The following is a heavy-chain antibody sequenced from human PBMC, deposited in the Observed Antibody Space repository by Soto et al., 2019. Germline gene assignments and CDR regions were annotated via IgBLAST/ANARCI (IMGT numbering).Heavy chain of an antibody. CDR1: GGSFSGYY. J-gene: IGHJ6*02. CDR3: ARGTSIAARPIFPNYYYYGMDV. CDR2: INHSGST. Sequence: SETLFLTCAVYGGSFSGYYWSWIRQPPGKGLEWIGEINHSGSTNYNPSLKSRVTISVDTSKNQFSLKLSSVTAADTAVYYCARGTSIAARPIFPNYYYYGMDVWGQGTTVTVSS. D-gene: IGHD6-6*01. V-gene: IGHV4-34*01.